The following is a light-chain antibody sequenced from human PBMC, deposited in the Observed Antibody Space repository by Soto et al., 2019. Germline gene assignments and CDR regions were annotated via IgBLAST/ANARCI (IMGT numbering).Light chain of an antibody. CDR2: WAS. Sequence: DIVMTQSPDSLAVSLGERATINCKSSQTILYSSNNNNYLAWYQQKPGQSPRLLIYWASTRESGVPDRFSGSGSGTDFTLTIRSLHAESVAVYYCQQYYSTPRTFGQGTKVEIK. J-gene: IGKJ1*01. V-gene: IGKV4-1*01. CDR1: QTILYSSNNNNY. CDR3: QQYYSTPRT.